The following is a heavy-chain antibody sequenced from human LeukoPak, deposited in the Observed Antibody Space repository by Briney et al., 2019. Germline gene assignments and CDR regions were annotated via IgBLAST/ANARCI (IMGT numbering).Heavy chain of an antibody. Sequence: SETLSLTCTVSNGSISNYYWNWIRQPPGKGLEWIGYIYYTGSTNHNPSLKSRVTMSVDTTKNQVSLNLKSVTPEDTAVYYCARNLIPEQLTLNFWGQGTLVTVSS. CDR1: NGSISNYY. V-gene: IGHV4-59*01. CDR2: IYYTGST. CDR3: ARNLIPEQLTLNF. J-gene: IGHJ4*02. D-gene: IGHD6-13*01.